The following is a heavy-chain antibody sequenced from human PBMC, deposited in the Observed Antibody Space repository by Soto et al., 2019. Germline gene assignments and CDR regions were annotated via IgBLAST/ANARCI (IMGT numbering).Heavy chain of an antibody. CDR1: GGTINSGDYF. V-gene: IGHV4-61*08. CDR2: ISYSGST. D-gene: IGHD3-22*01. CDR3: AREMYDSSGYYVAWDY. J-gene: IGHJ4*02. Sequence: ETLSLTCSVSGGTINSGDYFWSWIRQPPGKGLEWIGYISYSGSTNYNPSLKSRVTISVDTSKNQFSLKLSSVTAADTAVYYCAREMYDSSGYYVAWDYWGQGTLVTVSS.